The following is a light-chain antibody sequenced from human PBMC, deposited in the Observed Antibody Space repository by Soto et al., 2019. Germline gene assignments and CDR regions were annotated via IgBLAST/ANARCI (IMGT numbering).Light chain of an antibody. CDR3: QQRSKWRT. V-gene: IGKV3D-7*01. Sequence: VLTQSPVTLSLSPGDGATLSCRASQSISSSYLSWYQQKPGQAPRLVIYGASTRATGIPARFSGSGRGSGTDCPLTSSSLHPEDFAVYYCQQRSKWRTCGQGTKVEIK. CDR1: QSISSSY. J-gene: IGKJ1*01. CDR2: GAS.